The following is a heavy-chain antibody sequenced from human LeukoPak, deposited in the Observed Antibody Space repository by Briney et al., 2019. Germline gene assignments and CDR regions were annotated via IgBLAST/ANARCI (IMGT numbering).Heavy chain of an antibody. CDR2: IYQTGTT. V-gene: IGHV4-38-2*02. D-gene: IGHD3-22*01. CDR1: GGSINSGDY. Sequence: SETLSLTCTVSGGSINSGDYWGWIRQPPGKGLEWIGKIYQTGTTYYNPSLKSRVTISVDTSKDQFSLKLSSVTAADTAVYYCALYYYDSSGYYYQAFDIWGQGTMVTVSS. CDR3: ALYYYDSSGYYYQAFDI. J-gene: IGHJ3*02.